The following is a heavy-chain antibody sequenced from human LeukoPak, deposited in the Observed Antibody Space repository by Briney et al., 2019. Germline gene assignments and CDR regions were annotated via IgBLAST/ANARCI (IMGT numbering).Heavy chain of an antibody. V-gene: IGHV4-4*07. CDR2: IYTSGST. CDR3: ARDYSEYCSSTSCYRTSYYYYMDV. J-gene: IGHJ6*03. D-gene: IGHD2-2*02. CDR1: GGSISSYY. Sequence: SETLSLPCTVSGGSISSYYWSWIRPPAGKGLEWIGRIYTSGSTNYNPSLKSRVTMSVDTSKNQFSLKLSSVTAADTAVYYCARDYSEYCSSTSCYRTSYYYYMDVWGKGTTVTVSS.